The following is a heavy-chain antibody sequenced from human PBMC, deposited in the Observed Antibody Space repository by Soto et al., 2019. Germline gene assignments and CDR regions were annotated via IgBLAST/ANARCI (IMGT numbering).Heavy chain of an antibody. CDR3: AKHFSGPYPTYYFDY. V-gene: IGHV3-23*01. J-gene: IGHJ4*02. D-gene: IGHD2-15*01. CDR1: GFPFSRXG. CDR2: ISGSVDST. Sequence: LXLXCAAYGFPFSRXGMSWVSQAPGQGLEWVSAISGSVDSTYYADSVKGRFTISRDNSKKKLYVQMNSMRAEDTALYYCAKHFSGPYPTYYFDYWGPGTLVTVS.